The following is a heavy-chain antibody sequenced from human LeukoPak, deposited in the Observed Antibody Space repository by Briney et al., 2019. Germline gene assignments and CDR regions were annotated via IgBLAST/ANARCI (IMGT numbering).Heavy chain of an antibody. CDR2: INPNSGGT. D-gene: IGHD3-16*02. CDR3: AREYYDYVWGSYRYTVYYFDY. V-gene: IGHV1-2*02. J-gene: IGHJ4*02. CDR1: GYTFTCYY. Sequence: ASVKVSCKASGYTFTCYYMHWVLQAPGQGLEWMGWINPNSGGTNYAQKFQGRVTMTRDTSISTAYMELSRLRSDDTAVYYCAREYYDYVWGSYRYTVYYFDYWGQGTLVTVSS.